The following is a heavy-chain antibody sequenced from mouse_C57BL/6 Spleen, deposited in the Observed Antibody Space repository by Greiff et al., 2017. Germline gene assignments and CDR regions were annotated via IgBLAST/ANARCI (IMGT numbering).Heavy chain of an antibody. CDR1: GFTFSDYG. CDR3: ARGNDGYYRAWFAY. J-gene: IGHJ3*01. Sequence: DVMLVESGGGLVKPGGSLKLSCAASGFTFSDYGMHWVRQAPEKGLEWVAYISSGSSTIYYADTVEGRFTISRDNAKNTLFLQMTSLRSEDTAMYYCARGNDGYYRAWFAYWGQGTLVTVSA. D-gene: IGHD2-3*01. CDR2: ISSGSSTI. V-gene: IGHV5-17*01.